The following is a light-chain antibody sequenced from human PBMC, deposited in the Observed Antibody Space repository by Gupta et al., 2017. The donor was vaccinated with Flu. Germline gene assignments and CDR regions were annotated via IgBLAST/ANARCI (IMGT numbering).Light chain of an antibody. CDR3: QSYDSFNRYVV. J-gene: IGLJ2*01. V-gene: IGLV6-57*01. CDR2: ENN. Sequence: NVMLTQSHSVSESPGKTVTISCTRSSGSIDTNYVQWYQQRPDSSPTIVIYENNLRPSVVPDRFSGSNDTSSNSASLTISGLKTEDEADYFCQSYDSFNRYVVFGGGTKLTVL. CDR1: SGSIDTNY.